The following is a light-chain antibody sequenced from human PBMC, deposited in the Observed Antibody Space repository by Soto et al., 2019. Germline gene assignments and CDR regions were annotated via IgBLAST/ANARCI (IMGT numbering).Light chain of an antibody. V-gene: IGKV2-28*01. CDR3: LHALHTPFT. CDR1: QSLLHSNGYNY. J-gene: IGKJ3*01. CDR2: LGS. Sequence: DIVMTQSPLSLPVTPGEPASISCRSSQSLLHSNGYNYLDWYLQKPGQSPQLLIYLGSNRASGVPDMFSGSGSGIYFTLRLSRVEPEDVGVSYCLHALHTPFTCGPGTNVDIK.